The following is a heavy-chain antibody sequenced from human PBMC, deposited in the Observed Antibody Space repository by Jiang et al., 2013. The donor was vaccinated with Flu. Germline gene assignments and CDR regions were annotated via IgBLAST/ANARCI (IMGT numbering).Heavy chain of an antibody. D-gene: IGHD3-10*01. CDR3: AHLSIPVMIQGVIIEFDAFDI. CDR1: GFSLSTSGVG. V-gene: IGHV2-5*02. Sequence: LVNPTQTLTLTCTFSGFSLSTSGVGVGWIRQPPGKALEWLALIYWDDDKRYSPSLKSRLTITKDTSKNQVVLTMTNMDPVDTATYYCAHLSIPVMIQGVIIEFDAFDILGPRDNGHRLF. CDR2: IYWDDDK. J-gene: IGHJ3*02.